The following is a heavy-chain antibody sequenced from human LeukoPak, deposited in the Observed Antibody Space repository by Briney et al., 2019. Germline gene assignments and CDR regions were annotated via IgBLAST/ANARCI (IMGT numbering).Heavy chain of an antibody. CDR1: GYTFTGYY. CDR3: ARLGMVITTYYYYGMDV. Sequence: GASVKVSCKASGYTFTGYYMHWVRQAPGQGLEWMGRINPNSGGTNYAQKFQGRVTMTRDTSISTAYMELSRLRSDDTAVYYCARLGMVITTYYYYGMDVWGQGTTVTVSS. J-gene: IGHJ6*02. D-gene: IGHD3-22*01. V-gene: IGHV1-2*06. CDR2: INPNSGGT.